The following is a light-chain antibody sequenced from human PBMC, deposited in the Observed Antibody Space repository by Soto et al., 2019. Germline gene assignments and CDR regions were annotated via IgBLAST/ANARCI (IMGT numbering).Light chain of an antibody. CDR3: QQYNTYPRT. CDR1: QSISSW. V-gene: IGKV1-5*01. Sequence: DIQMTQSPATLSASVGDRVTITCRASQSISSWLAWYQQKPGKVPKLLIDDASSLESGVPSRFSGSGSGTEFTLTISSLQPDDFATYYCQQYNTYPRTFGQGTKV. CDR2: DAS. J-gene: IGKJ1*01.